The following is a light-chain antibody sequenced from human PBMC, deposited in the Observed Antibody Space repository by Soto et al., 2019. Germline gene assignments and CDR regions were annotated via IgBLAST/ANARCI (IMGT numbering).Light chain of an antibody. J-gene: IGLJ3*02. CDR3: QSYDSSNHRWV. CDR2: EEN. V-gene: IGLV6-57*04. Sequence: NFMLTQPHSVSESPGKTVTISCTRSSGSIASNYVQWYQQRPDSAPTTVMYEENQRPFGVPDRFSGSIDSSSNSASLTISGLKTEDEADYYCQSYDSSNHRWVFGGGTKLTVL. CDR1: SGSIASNY.